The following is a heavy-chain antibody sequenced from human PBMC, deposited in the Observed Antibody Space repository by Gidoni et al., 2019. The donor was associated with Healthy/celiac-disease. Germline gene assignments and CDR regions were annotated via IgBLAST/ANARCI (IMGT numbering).Heavy chain of an antibody. CDR2: IWYDGSNK. D-gene: IGHD3-22*01. J-gene: IGHJ4*02. Sequence: QVQLVESGGGVVQPGRSLRLSCAAPGFTFSSYGMHWVRQAPGKGLEWVAVIWYDGSNKYYADSVKGRFTISRDNSKNTLYLQMNSLRAEDTAVYYCARDGYYYDSSGYLDYWGQGTLVTVSS. CDR3: ARDGYYYDSSGYLDY. CDR1: GFTFSSYG. V-gene: IGHV3-33*01.